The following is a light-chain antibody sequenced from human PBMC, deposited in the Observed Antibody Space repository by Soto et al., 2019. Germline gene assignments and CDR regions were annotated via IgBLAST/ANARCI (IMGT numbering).Light chain of an antibody. CDR3: QQSYSTPIT. J-gene: IGKJ5*01. CDR2: AAS. Sequence: DIQVSQSPSSLSASKGDRITITCRASQPISSYLNWYQQKPGKAPKLLIYAASSLQSGVPSRFCGSGSGTDFTLTISSLQPEDSATYYCQQSYSTPITFGQGTRLEIK. CDR1: QPISSY. V-gene: IGKV1-39*01.